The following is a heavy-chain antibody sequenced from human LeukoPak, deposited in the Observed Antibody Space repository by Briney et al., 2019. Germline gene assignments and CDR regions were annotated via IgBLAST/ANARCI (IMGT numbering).Heavy chain of an antibody. CDR1: GFTFSSYG. Sequence: PGGSLRLSCAASGFTFSSYGMHWVRQAPGKGLGWVAVIWYDGSNKYYADSVKGRFTISRDNSKNTLYLQMNSLRAEDTAVYYCARAPSYYYDSSGYYPVGAFDIWGQGTMVTVSS. D-gene: IGHD3-22*01. V-gene: IGHV3-33*01. J-gene: IGHJ3*02. CDR2: IWYDGSNK. CDR3: ARAPSYYYDSSGYYPVGAFDI.